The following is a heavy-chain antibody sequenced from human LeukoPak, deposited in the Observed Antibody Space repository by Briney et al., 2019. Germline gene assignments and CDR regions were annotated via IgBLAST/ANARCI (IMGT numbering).Heavy chain of an antibody. D-gene: IGHD3-9*01. CDR2: ISGDGART. J-gene: IGHJ6*02. CDR3: TKDYCGKFCSAV. CDR1: GFSFNNYV. V-gene: IGHV3-23*01. Sequence: GGSLRLSCAASGFSFNNYVMSWVRQAPGKGLEWVSAISGDGARTYYADSVKGRFTISRDNSKNTLDLQMNSLGAEDTAKYYCTKDYCGKFCSAVWGQGTTVTVSS.